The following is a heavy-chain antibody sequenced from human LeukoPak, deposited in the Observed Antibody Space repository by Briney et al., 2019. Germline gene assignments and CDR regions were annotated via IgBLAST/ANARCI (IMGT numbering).Heavy chain of an antibody. D-gene: IGHD3-3*01. Sequence: GGSLRLSCAASGFTFSSYSMNWVRQAPGKGLEWVSSISSSSSYIYYADSMKGRFTISRDNAKNSLYLQMNSLRAEDTAVYYCARGRTIFGVDHTTNWFDPWGQGTLVTVSS. V-gene: IGHV3-21*01. CDR2: ISSSSSYI. J-gene: IGHJ5*02. CDR3: ARGRTIFGVDHTTNWFDP. CDR1: GFTFSSYS.